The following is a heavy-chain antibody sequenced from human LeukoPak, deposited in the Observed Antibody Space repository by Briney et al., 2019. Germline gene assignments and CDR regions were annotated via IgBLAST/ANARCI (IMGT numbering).Heavy chain of an antibody. J-gene: IGHJ5*02. V-gene: IGHV4-59*04. D-gene: IGHD3-9*01. CDR1: GGSISSYY. CDR3: ARLGAGLRYFDWLPNPGFDP. Sequence: PSEILSLTCTVSGGSISSYYWSWIRQPPGKGLECSGYIYYSGSTYYNPSLKSRVTISVDTSKNQFSLKLSSVTAADTAVYYCARLGAGLRYFDWLPNPGFDPWGQGTLVTVSS. CDR2: IYYSGST.